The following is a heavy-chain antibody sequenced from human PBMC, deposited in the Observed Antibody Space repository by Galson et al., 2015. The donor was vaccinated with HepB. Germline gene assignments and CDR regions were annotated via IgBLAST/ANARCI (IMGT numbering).Heavy chain of an antibody. D-gene: IGHD3-22*01. CDR1: GFTFSSYW. Sequence: SLRLSCAASGFTFSSYWMSWVRQAPGKGLEWVANMKQDGSEKYYVDSVKGRFTISRDNAKNSLYLQMNSLRAEDTAVYYCAREGYYYDSSGYFFYWGQGTLVTVSS. J-gene: IGHJ4*02. CDR3: AREGYYYDSSGYFFY. V-gene: IGHV3-7*03. CDR2: MKQDGSEK.